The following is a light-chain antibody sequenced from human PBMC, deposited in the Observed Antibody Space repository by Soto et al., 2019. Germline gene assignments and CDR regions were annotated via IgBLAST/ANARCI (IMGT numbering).Light chain of an antibody. J-gene: IGKJ1*01. CDR3: QEYNSYTWT. CDR2: DAS. CDR1: QSISSY. V-gene: IGKV1-5*01. Sequence: DIQMTQSPSSLSASVGDRVTITCRASQSISSYLNWYQQKPGKAPKLLIYDASSLESGVPSRFSGSGSGTEFTLTISSLQPDDFASFYCQEYNSYTWTFGQGNKVDIK.